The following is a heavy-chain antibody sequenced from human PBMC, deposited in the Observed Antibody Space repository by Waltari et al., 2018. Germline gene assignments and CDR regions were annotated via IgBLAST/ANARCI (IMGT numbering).Heavy chain of an antibody. D-gene: IGHD5-12*01. J-gene: IGHJ4*02. V-gene: IGHV3-30*02. CDR1: GLTFRRYG. CDR2: LRYDGSNE. Sequence: QVQLVESGGGVVQPGGSLRLSCAAFGLTFRRYGMNWVRQAPGKGPEWVAYLRYDGSNEYYEESVKGRFTISRDNSKNTLYLQMNSLRTEDTAVYYCAGGGYSGNDFTQYWGQGTPVTVSS. CDR3: AGGGYSGNDFTQY.